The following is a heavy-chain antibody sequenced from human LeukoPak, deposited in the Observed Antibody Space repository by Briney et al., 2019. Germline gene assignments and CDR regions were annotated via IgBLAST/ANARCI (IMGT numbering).Heavy chain of an antibody. V-gene: IGHV4-59*08. CDR3: ARLGPIWFRPGEFDY. CDR1: GGSISSYY. CDR2: IYYSGST. J-gene: IGHJ4*02. Sequence: NPSETLSLTCTVSGGSISSYYWSWIRQPPGKGLEWIGYIYYSGSTNYNPSLKSRVTISVDTSKNQFSLKLSSVTAADTAVYYCARLGPIWFRPGEFDYWGQGTLVTVSS. D-gene: IGHD3-10*01.